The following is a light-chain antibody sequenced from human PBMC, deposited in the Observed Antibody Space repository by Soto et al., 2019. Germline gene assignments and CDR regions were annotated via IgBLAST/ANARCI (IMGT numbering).Light chain of an antibody. V-gene: IGKV3-20*01. J-gene: IGKJ1*01. CDR1: QSVASN. Sequence: EIVMTQSPATLSVSPGERATLSCRASQSVASNLAWYQQEPGQAPRLLIYGASSRATGIPDRFSGSGSGTDFTLTISRLEPEDFAVYYCQQYGSSPRTFGQGTKVDI. CDR3: QQYGSSPRT. CDR2: GAS.